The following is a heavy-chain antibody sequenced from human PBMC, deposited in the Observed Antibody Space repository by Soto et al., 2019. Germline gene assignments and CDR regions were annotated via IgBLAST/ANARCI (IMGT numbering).Heavy chain of an antibody. V-gene: IGHV4-39*07. Sequence: KTSETLSLTCTVSGGSISSSRYYWGWIRQPPGKGLEWIGSVFYSGTTFYHPSLKSRVTISVDTSKNQLSLYLNSVTPDDTAVYYCARVPGQGYSNGKYHFYGMDVWGQGTSVTVSS. CDR2: VFYSGTT. D-gene: IGHD6-19*01. CDR1: GGSISSSRYY. CDR3: ARVPGQGYSNGKYHFYGMDV. J-gene: IGHJ6*02.